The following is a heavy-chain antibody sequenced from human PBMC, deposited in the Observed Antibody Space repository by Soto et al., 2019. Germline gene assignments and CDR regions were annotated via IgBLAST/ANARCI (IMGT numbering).Heavy chain of an antibody. V-gene: IGHV4-30-2*01. CDR3: ASSSGYYYYYGMDV. CDR2: IYHSGST. J-gene: IGHJ6*02. Sequence: QLQLQESGPGLVKPSETLSLTCSVSGGSISSGGYSWSWIRQPPGKGLEWIGYIYHSGSTYYNPSLKSRVTISVDRSKNQFSLKLSSVTAADTAVYYCASSSGYYYYYGMDVWGQGTTVTVSS. D-gene: IGHD3-22*01. CDR1: GGSISSGGYS.